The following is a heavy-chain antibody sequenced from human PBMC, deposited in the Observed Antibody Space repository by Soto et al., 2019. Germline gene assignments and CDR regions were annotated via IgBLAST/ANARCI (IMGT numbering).Heavy chain of an antibody. CDR3: AKGRSYYYYYGVDV. Sequence: GGSLRLSCAASGFTFSSCAMGWVRQAPGKGLEWVSDIIDSGASTYYADSVKGRFTISRDNSKSTLYLQMNSLRAEDTVFYYCAKGRSYYYYYGVDVWGQGTTVTVSS. V-gene: IGHV3-23*01. CDR2: IIDSGAST. CDR1: GFTFSSCA. J-gene: IGHJ6*02.